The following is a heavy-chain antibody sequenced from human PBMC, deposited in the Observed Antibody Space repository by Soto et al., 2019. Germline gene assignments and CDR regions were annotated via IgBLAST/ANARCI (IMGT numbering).Heavy chain of an antibody. V-gene: IGHV4-39*01. J-gene: IGHJ6*02. CDR3: ARLGGYCSTSCYGYYGMDV. Sequence: PSETLSLTCTVSGGSISSATYSWGWIRHPPGKGLEWIGTFYYSGSTYYNPSLESRVTISVDTSKNQFSLKVSSLTAADTAVYYCARLGGYCSTSCYGYYGMDVWGQGTTVTISS. CDR1: GGSISSATYS. CDR2: FYYSGST. D-gene: IGHD2-2*01.